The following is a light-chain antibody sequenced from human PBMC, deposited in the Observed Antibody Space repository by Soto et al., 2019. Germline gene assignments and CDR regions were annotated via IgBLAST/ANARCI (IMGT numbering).Light chain of an antibody. J-gene: IGKJ4*01. CDR1: QDISTW. CDR3: QQGDSLPFT. CDR2: AAS. Sequence: DIQMTQSPSSVSASVGDTVTLTCRASQDISTWVAWYQQKPGKAPKLLISAASTLESGVPGRFSGSGSGTDFTLIISSLQPEDFATYFCQQGDSLPFTFGGGTKVEMK. V-gene: IGKV1-12*01.